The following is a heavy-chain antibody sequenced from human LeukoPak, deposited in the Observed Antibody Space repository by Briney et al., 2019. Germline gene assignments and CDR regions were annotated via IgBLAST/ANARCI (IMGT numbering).Heavy chain of an antibody. D-gene: IGHD2-2*01. Sequence: ASVKVSCKASGYTITGYYIHWVRQAPGQGLEWMGRINPNSGGTNYAQKFQGRVTMTRDTSISTAYMELSRLRSDDTAVYFCARDLGSTRGYWGQGTLVTVSS. CDR3: ARDLGSTRGY. CDR1: GYTITGYY. V-gene: IGHV1-2*06. J-gene: IGHJ4*02. CDR2: INPNSGGT.